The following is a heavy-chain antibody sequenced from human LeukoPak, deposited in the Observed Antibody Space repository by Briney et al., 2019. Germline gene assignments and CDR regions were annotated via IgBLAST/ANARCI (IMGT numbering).Heavy chain of an antibody. D-gene: IGHD3-22*01. V-gene: IGHV3-64*01. J-gene: IGHJ4*02. CDR2: ISSNGGST. CDR3: VRSGRTYYYDSSGTYYFDY. CDR1: AFTFSTYW. Sequence: GGSLRLSCAASAFTFSTYWMHWVRQAPGKGLEYVSAISSNGGSTYYANSVKGRFTISRDNSKNTLYLQMGSLRAEDMAVYYCVRSGRTYYYDSSGTYYFDYWGQGTLVTVSS.